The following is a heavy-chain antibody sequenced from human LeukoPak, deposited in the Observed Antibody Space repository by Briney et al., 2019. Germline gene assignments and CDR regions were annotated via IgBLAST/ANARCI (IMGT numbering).Heavy chain of an antibody. J-gene: IGHJ4*02. Sequence: SETLSLTCAVYGGSFSGYYWSWIRQPPGKGLEWIGEINHSGSTNYNPSLKSRVTISVDTSKNQFSLKLSSVTAADTAVYYCARLKGGGSWRGPFDYWGQGTLVTVSS. CDR1: GGSFSGYY. CDR2: INHSGST. V-gene: IGHV4-34*01. D-gene: IGHD2-15*01. CDR3: ARLKGGGSWRGPFDY.